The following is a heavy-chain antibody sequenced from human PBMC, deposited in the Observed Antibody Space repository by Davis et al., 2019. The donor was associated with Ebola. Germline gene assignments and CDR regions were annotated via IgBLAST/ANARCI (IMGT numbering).Heavy chain of an antibody. Sequence: AASVKVSCKASGYTFTGYYMHWVRQAPGQGLEWMGWINPNSGSTSYAQKFQGRVTMTRDTSTSTVYMELSSLRSEDTAVYYCAREKVVVVVVAATGYYYYGMDVWGQGTTVTVSS. CDR2: INPNSGST. J-gene: IGHJ6*02. CDR3: AREKVVVVVVAATGYYYYGMDV. CDR1: GYTFTGYY. V-gene: IGHV1-46*01. D-gene: IGHD2-15*01.